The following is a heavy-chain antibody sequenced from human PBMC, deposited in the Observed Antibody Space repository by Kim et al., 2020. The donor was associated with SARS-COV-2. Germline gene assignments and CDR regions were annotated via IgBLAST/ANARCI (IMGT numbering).Heavy chain of an antibody. CDR1: GYTFDKYA. D-gene: IGHD1-26*01. V-gene: IGHV3-23*01. Sequence: GGSLRLSCVASGYTFDKYAMTWVRRAPGKGLEWVSSISSSGGDTSYADSVKGRFTVSSHNSHDTFYLQMSSLGAEDTAIYFCAKDLYIGSYG. J-gene: IGHJ6*01. CDR2: ISSSGGDT. CDR3: AKDLYIGSYG.